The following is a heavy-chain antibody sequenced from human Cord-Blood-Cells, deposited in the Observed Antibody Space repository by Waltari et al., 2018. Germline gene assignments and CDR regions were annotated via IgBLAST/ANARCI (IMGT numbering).Heavy chain of an antibody. V-gene: IGHV3-23*01. CDR2: ISGSGGST. D-gene: IGHD3-9*01. Sequence: EVQLLESGGGLVQPGGSLRLPCAASGVTFSSYAMSWVRPAPGEGLEWVSAISGSGGSTYYADSVKGRFTISRDNSKNTLYLQMNSLRAEDTAVYYCAKELRYFDWLLTCFDYWGQGTLVTVSS. CDR3: AKELRYFDWLLTCFDY. J-gene: IGHJ4*02. CDR1: GVTFSSYA.